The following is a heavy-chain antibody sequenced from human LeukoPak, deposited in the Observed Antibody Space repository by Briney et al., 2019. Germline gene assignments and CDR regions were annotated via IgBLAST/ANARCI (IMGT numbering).Heavy chain of an antibody. CDR1: GGSISSYY. V-gene: IGHV4-59*01. CDR2: IYYSGST. Sequence: TSGTLSLTCTVSGGSISSYYWSWIRQPPGKGLEWIGYIYYSGSTNYNPSLKSRVTISVDTSKNQISLKLSSVTAADTAVYYCARNGNWFDPWGQGTLVTVSS. J-gene: IGHJ5*02. D-gene: IGHD2-8*01. CDR3: ARNGNWFDP.